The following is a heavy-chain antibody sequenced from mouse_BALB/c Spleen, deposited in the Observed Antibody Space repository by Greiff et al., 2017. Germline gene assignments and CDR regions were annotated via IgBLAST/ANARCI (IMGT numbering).Heavy chain of an antibody. CDR1: GFTFSSYG. J-gene: IGHJ1*01. Sequence: EVKLVESGGDLVKPGGSLKLSCAASGFTFSSYGMSWVRQTPDKRLEWVATISSGGSYTYYPDSVKGRFTISRDNAKNTLYLQMSSLKSEDTAMYYCARGGDYDGDWYFDVWGAGTTVTVSS. CDR3: ARGGDYDGDWYFDV. CDR2: ISSGGSYT. V-gene: IGHV5-6*02. D-gene: IGHD2-4*01.